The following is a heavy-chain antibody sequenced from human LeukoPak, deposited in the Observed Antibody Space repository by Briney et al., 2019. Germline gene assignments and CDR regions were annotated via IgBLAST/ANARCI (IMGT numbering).Heavy chain of an antibody. D-gene: IGHD6-19*01. V-gene: IGHV4-4*07. J-gene: IGHJ4*02. CDR3: ARDGYSSGWTVFDY. Sequence: SETLSLTCTVSGGSVNSYSWSWIRQAAGQTLEWIGRISNTGSTDYKSSLKSRITLSVDTSKNHLSLTLRSVTAADTAVYYCARDGYSSGWTVFDYWGQGTLVTVSS. CDR2: ISNTGST. CDR1: GGSVNSYS.